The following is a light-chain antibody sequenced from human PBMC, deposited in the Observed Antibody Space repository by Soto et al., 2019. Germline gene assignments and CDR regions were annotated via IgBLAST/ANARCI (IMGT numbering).Light chain of an antibody. V-gene: IGKV3-11*01. CDR3: QQRSYSWT. CDR1: QSVSSY. Sequence: EIVLTQSPATLSLSPGERATLSCSASQSVSSYLAWYQQKPGQAPRLLSYDASNRATGIPARFSGSGSGTDFPPTISRLEDDDFADYCRQQRSYSWTFGQGTKVDIK. CDR2: DAS. J-gene: IGKJ1*01.